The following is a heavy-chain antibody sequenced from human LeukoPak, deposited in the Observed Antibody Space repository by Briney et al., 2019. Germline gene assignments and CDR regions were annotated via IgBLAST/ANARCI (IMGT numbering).Heavy chain of an antibody. CDR2: ISWNSRSI. J-gene: IGHJ2*01. CDR3: ARGGVAARPRYFDL. CDR1: GFNFDDYA. Sequence: PGGSLRLSCGVSGFNFDDYAMHWVRQAPGKGLEWVSGISWNSRSIGYADSVKGRFTISRDNAKNSLYLQMNSLRAEDTAVYYCARGGVAARPRYFDLWGRGTLVTVSS. D-gene: IGHD6-6*01. V-gene: IGHV3-9*01.